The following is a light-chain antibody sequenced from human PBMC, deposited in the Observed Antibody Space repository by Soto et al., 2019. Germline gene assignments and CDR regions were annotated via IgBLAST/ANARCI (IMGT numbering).Light chain of an antibody. CDR2: SAS. CDR3: QQYKYWPLYT. Sequence: EIVMTQSPTTLSVSPGEGATLSCRASQSLNTNLAWYQQKPGQSPRLLVYSASTRASGIPARFSGSGSGTEFPLTISSLESEDFAVYYCQQYKYWPLYTFGQGTKLEIK. V-gene: IGKV3-15*01. CDR1: QSLNTN. J-gene: IGKJ2*01.